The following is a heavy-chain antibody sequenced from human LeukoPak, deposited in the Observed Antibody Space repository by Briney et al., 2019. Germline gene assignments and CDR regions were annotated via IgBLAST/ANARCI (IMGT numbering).Heavy chain of an antibody. CDR2: IWYDGSNK. V-gene: IGHV3-33*01. CDR1: GCTFSSYG. J-gene: IGHJ4*02. CDR3: ARGRPSGIAVAGGIDY. D-gene: IGHD6-19*01. Sequence: TGGSLRLSCAASGCTFSSYGMHWVRQAPGKGLEWVAVIWYDGSNKYYAESVKGRFTISRDNAKNSLYLQMNSLRAEDTAVYYCARGRPSGIAVAGGIDYWGQGTLVTVSS.